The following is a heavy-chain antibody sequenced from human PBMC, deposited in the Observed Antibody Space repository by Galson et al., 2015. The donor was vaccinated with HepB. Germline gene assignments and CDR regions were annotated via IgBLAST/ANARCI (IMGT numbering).Heavy chain of an antibody. CDR1: GFTFSSYK. Sequence: SLRLSCVASGFTFSSYKMNWVRQAPGKGLEGVSYISSSGSNIYYADSVKGRFTISRDNAKNSLYLQMNSLRAEDTAVYYCARGGNIVVVTAGWFDPWGQGTLVTVSS. CDR2: ISSSGSNI. J-gene: IGHJ5*02. D-gene: IGHD2-21*02. V-gene: IGHV3-48*03. CDR3: ARGGNIVVVTAGWFDP.